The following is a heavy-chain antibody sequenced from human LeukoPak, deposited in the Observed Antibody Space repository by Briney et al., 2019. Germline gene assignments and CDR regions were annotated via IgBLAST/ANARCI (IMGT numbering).Heavy chain of an antibody. Sequence: PGGSLRLSCAASGFTFSSSAMSWVRQVPGKGLEWVSGISASGGSTSYADSVRGRFTISRDNSENTLYMQLNSLRVEDTAVYYCAKSRGNIYVGDAFDIWGQGTLVTVSS. J-gene: IGHJ3*02. CDR3: AKSRGNIYVGDAFDI. CDR2: ISASGGST. V-gene: IGHV3-23*01. CDR1: GFTFSSSA. D-gene: IGHD5-18*01.